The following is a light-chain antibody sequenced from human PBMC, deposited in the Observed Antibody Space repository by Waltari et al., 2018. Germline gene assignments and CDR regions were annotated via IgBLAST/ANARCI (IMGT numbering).Light chain of an antibody. J-gene: IGLJ2*01. Sequence: SSELTQDPTVSVALGQTVRITCQGDSLRITYASRYQQKPGQAPILVIYGVNKRPSGIPDRFSASNSGDTASLTITGAQAEDEADYYCNSRDGSDNLLGIFGGGTKLTVL. V-gene: IGLV3-19*01. CDR2: GVN. CDR3: NSRDGSDNLLGI. CDR1: SLRITY.